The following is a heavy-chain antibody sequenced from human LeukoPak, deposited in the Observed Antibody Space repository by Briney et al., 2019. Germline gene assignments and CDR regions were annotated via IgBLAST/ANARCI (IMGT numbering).Heavy chain of an antibody. J-gene: IGHJ4*02. Sequence: PGGSLRLSCAASGLTFSSYSMNWVRQAPGKGLEWVSSISSSSRYIYYADSVKGRFTISRDNAKNSLYLQMNSLRAEDTAVYYCARSKRVSSSFDYWGQGTLVTVSS. D-gene: IGHD6-6*01. CDR1: GLTFSSYS. CDR2: ISSSSRYI. CDR3: ARSKRVSSSFDY. V-gene: IGHV3-21*01.